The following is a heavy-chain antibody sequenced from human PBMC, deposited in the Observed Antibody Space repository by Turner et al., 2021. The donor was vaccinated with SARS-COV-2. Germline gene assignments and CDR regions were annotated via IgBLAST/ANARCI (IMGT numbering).Heavy chain of an antibody. V-gene: IGHV3-48*03. CDR3: VRGGYYYYGLDV. CDR2: IGTGGDAI. CDR1: GFTVSSYE. Sequence: EVQLVESGGGLVQPGGSLRLHCAASGFTVSSYEMNWVRRAPGEGLKGVSFIGTGGDAIYYADSVKGRFTISKDSATNSLYLQMNSLRAEDMAVYYCVRGGYYYYGLDVWGQGTTVTVSS. J-gene: IGHJ6*02.